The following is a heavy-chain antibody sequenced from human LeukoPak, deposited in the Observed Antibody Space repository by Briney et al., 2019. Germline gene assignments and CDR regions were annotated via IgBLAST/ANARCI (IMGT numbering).Heavy chain of an antibody. D-gene: IGHD6-19*01. J-gene: IGHJ4*02. CDR3: AKEFKSSGWYVVDY. CDR2: IYSGGST. Sequence: GGSLRLSCAASGFTVSSNYMSWVRQAPGKGLAWVSVIYSGGSTYYADSVKGRFTISRDNSKNTLYLQMNSLRAEDTAVYYCAKEFKSSGWYVVDYWGQGTLVTVSS. CDR1: GFTVSSNY. V-gene: IGHV3-53*05.